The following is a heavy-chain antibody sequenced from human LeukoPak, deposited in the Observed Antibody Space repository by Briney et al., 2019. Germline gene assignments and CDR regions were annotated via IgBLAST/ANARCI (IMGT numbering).Heavy chain of an antibody. V-gene: IGHV3-74*01. CDR2: INSDGSIT. Sequence: PGGSLRLSCAASGFTFSSYWMHWVRQAPGKGLVWDSRINSDGSITRYADSVKGQFTISRDNAKNTLYLQMNSLTAEDTAVYYCARVSYDSSGPHDAFDIWGQGTMVTVSS. J-gene: IGHJ3*02. D-gene: IGHD3-22*01. CDR1: GFTFSSYW. CDR3: ARVSYDSSGPHDAFDI.